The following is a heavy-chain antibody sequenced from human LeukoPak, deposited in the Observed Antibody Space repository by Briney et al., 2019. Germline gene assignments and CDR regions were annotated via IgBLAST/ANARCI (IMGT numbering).Heavy chain of an antibody. Sequence: PSETLSLTCTVSGGSINTYYWGWIRQTPGKGLEWIGYIYSRGCTNYNPSLKSRVTISVDTSKNQFSLKLTSVTAADTAVYYCARGFDDYDVLLGYEYWGQGILVTVSS. CDR1: GGSINTYY. CDR2: IYSRGCT. V-gene: IGHV4-59*01. J-gene: IGHJ4*02. CDR3: ARGFDDYDVLLGYEY. D-gene: IGHD3-9*01.